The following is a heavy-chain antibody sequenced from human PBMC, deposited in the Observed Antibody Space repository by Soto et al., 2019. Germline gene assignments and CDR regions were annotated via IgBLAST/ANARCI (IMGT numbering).Heavy chain of an antibody. V-gene: IGHV3-64D*06. J-gene: IGHJ6*02. Sequence: QPGGSLRLSCSASGFTFSSYAMHWVRQAPGKGLEYVSAISSNGGSTYYADSVKGRFTISRDNSKNTLYLQMSSLRAEDTAVYYCVNFLMTTVTLNQYGMDVWGQGTTVTVSS. CDR3: VNFLMTTVTLNQYGMDV. CDR1: GFTFSSYA. CDR2: ISSNGGST. D-gene: IGHD4-17*01.